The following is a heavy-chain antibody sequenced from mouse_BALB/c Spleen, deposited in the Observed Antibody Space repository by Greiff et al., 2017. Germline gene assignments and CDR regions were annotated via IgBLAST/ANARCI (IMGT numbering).Heavy chain of an antibody. J-gene: IGHJ4*01. D-gene: IGHD1-1*01. Sequence: EVHLVESGGDLVKPGGSLKLSCAASGFTFSSYGMSWVRQTPDKRLEWVATISSGGSYTYYPDSVKGRFTISRDNAKNTLYLKMSSLKSEETAMYYCARHEGIYYDGSSPDYYAMDYWGQGTSVTVSS. V-gene: IGHV5-6*01. CDR1: GFTFSSYG. CDR3: ARHEGIYYDGSSPDYYAMDY. CDR2: ISSGGSYT.